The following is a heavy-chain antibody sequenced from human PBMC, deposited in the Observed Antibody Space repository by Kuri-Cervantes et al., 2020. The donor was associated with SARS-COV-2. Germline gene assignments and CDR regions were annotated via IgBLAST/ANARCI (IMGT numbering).Heavy chain of an antibody. J-gene: IGHJ4*02. CDR1: GFTFSNSA. CDR3: ANSKQPTYGPDY. D-gene: IGHD4-17*01. V-gene: IGHV3-23*01. Sequence: GGSLRLSCAASGFTFSNSAMAWVRQAPGKGMAWVSAISDNGATTNYADSVKGRFTISRDNSRNTLYLQMTSLRAEDTAIYYCANSKQPTYGPDYWGQGTLVTVSS. CDR2: ISDNGATT.